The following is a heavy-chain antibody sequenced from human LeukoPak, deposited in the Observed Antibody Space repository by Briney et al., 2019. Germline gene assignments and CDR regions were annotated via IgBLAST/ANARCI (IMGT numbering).Heavy chain of an antibody. J-gene: IGHJ4*02. Sequence: SETLSLTCTVSGYSISSGYYWVWIRQTPGKGLEWIGSIYRSGSTNYNPSLKSRVTISVDTSKNQFSLKLSSVTAADTAVYYCARGRIGYYDYVWGSYRGYYFDYWGQGTLVTVSS. CDR2: IYRSGST. CDR1: GYSISSGYY. CDR3: ARGRIGYYDYVWGSYRGYYFDY. V-gene: IGHV4-38-2*02. D-gene: IGHD3-16*02.